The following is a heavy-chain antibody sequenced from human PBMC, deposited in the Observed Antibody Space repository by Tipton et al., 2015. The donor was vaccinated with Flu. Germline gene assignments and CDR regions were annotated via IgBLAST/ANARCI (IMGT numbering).Heavy chain of an antibody. J-gene: IGHJ6*02. D-gene: IGHD1-26*01. CDR3: AGAGDYYYYGMDV. V-gene: IGHV4-34*01. CDR1: GGSFSGYY. Sequence: TLSLTCAVYGGSFSGYYWSWIRQPPGKGLEWIGEINHSGSTNYNPSLKSRVTISVDTSKNQFSLKLSSVTAADTAVYYCAGAGDYYYYGMDVWGQGTTVTVSS. CDR2: INHSGST.